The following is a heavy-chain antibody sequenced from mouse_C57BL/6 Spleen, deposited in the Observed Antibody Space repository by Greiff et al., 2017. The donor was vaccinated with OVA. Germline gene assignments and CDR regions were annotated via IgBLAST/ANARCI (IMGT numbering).Heavy chain of an antibody. J-gene: IGHJ1*03. Sequence: VQLQQPGAELVKPGASVKLSCKASGYTFTSYWMHWVKQRPGQGLEWIGMIHPNSGSTNYNEKFKSKATLTVDKSSSTAYMQLSSLTSEDSAVYYCARAHYGSSSLYWYFDVWGTGTTVTVSS. CDR3: ARAHYGSSSLYWYFDV. V-gene: IGHV1-64*01. D-gene: IGHD1-1*01. CDR1: GYTFTSYW. CDR2: IHPNSGST.